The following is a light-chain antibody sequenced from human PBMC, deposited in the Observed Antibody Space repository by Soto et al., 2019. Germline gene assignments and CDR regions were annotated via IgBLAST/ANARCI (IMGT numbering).Light chain of an antibody. CDR1: QNIRSR. CDR3: QQYNTMGT. CDR2: DAS. Sequence: DFQMTQSPSTLSASVGDRVTITCRASQNIRSRLAWFQQKPGKAPKLLIYDASSLESGVPQRFSGSGSGTEFTLTISSLQPDDFATYYCQQYNTMGTFGQGTKVDIK. V-gene: IGKV1-5*01. J-gene: IGKJ1*01.